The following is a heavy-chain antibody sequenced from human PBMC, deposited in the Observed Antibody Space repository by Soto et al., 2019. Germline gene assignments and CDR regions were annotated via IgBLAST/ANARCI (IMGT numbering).Heavy chain of an antibody. J-gene: IGHJ5*02. CDR3: ARELCSGCSCYWFDP. Sequence: SETLSLTCAVSGGSISSGGYSWSWIRQPPGKGLEWIGYIYHSGSTYYNPSLKSRVTISVDRSKNQFSLKLSSVTAADTAVYYCARELCSGCSCYWFDPWGQGTLVTVSS. V-gene: IGHV4-30-2*01. CDR1: GGSISSGGYS. D-gene: IGHD2-15*01. CDR2: IYHSGST.